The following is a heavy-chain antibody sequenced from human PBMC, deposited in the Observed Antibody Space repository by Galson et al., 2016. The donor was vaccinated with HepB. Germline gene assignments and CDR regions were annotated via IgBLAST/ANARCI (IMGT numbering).Heavy chain of an antibody. Sequence: SVKVSCKASGYKFTTYGIAWVRQAPGQGLEWMGWISGYNGNAKYAQKFQGRVSMTTGTFTNTAYMELWSLTSDDTAMFYCARATGTDPFDFWGQGTMVIVSS. CDR2: ISGYNGNA. D-gene: IGHD1-1*01. V-gene: IGHV1-18*01. CDR3: ARATGTDPFDF. J-gene: IGHJ3*01. CDR1: GYKFTTYG.